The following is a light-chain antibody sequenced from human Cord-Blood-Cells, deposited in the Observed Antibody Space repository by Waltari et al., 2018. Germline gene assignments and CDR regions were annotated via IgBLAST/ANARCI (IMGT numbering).Light chain of an antibody. V-gene: IGLV2-14*01. CDR3: SSYTSSSTDVV. CDR1: SSDVGGYNY. Sequence: QSALTQPASVSGSPGQSITISCTGTSSDVGGYNYVSWYQQHPGKAPKLMIYGVSNRPSGVSNRFSGSKSGNTASLTISGLQAEDEADYYCSSYTSSSTDVVFGGGTKLTVL. CDR2: GVS. J-gene: IGLJ2*01.